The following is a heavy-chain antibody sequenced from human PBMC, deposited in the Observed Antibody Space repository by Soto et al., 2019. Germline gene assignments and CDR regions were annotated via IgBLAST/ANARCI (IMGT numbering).Heavy chain of an antibody. CDR1: GGSISSGGYY. Sequence: SETLSLTCTVSGGSISSGGYYWSWIRQHPGKGLEWIGYIYYSGSTYYNPSLKSRVTISVDTSKNQFSLKLSSVTAADTAVYYCAREIPDPGVVVPAAMLDAFDIWGQGTMVTVSS. D-gene: IGHD2-2*01. CDR2: IYYSGST. CDR3: AREIPDPGVVVPAAMLDAFDI. J-gene: IGHJ3*02. V-gene: IGHV4-31*03.